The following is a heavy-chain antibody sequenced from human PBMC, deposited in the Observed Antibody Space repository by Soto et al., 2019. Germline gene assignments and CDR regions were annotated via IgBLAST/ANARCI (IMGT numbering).Heavy chain of an antibody. Sequence: QLQLQESGSGLVKPSQTLSLTCAVSGGSISSGGYSWSWIRQPPGKGLEWIGYIYHSGSTYYNPSLKSRVTTSVDRSKDQFSLKLSSVTAADTAVYYCAAGAIFGVVPLDYWGQGTLVTVSS. CDR1: GGSISSGGYS. CDR3: AAGAIFGVVPLDY. CDR2: IYHSGST. V-gene: IGHV4-30-2*01. D-gene: IGHD3-3*01. J-gene: IGHJ4*02.